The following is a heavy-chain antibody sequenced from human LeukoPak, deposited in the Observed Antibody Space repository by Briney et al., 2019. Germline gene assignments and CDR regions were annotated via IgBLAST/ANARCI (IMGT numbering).Heavy chain of an antibody. V-gene: IGHV4-59*08. D-gene: IGHD2-2*01. CDR2: ISYSGST. CDR3: ARRCSSTSCYAFDY. CDR1: GGSISSYY. Sequence: SETLSLTCTVSGGSISSYYWSWIRQPPGKGLEWIGYISYSGSTNYNPSLKSRVAISVDTSKNQFSLKLTSVTASDTAVYYCARRCSSTSCYAFDYWGQGTLVTASS. J-gene: IGHJ4*02.